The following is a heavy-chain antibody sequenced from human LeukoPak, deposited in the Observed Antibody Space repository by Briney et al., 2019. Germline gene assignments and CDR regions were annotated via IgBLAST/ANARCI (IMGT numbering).Heavy chain of an antibody. CDR2: ITGSSGGT. CDR3: AARPPVIVAGPFDY. J-gene: IGHJ4*02. Sequence: GGSLRLSCAASGFTFRSYVMNWVRQAPGKRLDWVSSITGSSGGTYYADSVKGQFTISRDNSKNTLYLQVNSLRAEDTAVYYCAARPPVIVAGPFDYWGQGILVTVSS. V-gene: IGHV3-23*01. CDR1: GFTFRSYV. D-gene: IGHD5-12*01.